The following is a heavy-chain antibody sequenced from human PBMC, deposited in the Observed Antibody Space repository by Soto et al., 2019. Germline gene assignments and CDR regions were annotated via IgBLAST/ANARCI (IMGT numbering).Heavy chain of an antibody. V-gene: IGHV1-3*01. Sequence: QVQLVQSGAEVKKPGASVKVSCKASGYTFTSYAMNWVRQAPGQRLEWMGWINAGNGNTKYSQKFQGRVTITRDTSGSTAYMELSSLRSEDTAVYYCATSVGAALSDYWGQGPLVTVSS. CDR2: INAGNGNT. D-gene: IGHD1-26*01. J-gene: IGHJ4*02. CDR1: GYTFTSYA. CDR3: ATSVGAALSDY.